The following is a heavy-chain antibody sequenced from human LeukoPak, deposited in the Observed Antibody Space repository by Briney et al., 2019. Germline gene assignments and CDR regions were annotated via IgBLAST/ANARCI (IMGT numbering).Heavy chain of an antibody. V-gene: IGHV3-74*01. Sequence: GGSLRLSCAASGFTFSSYWMHWVRQAPGKGLVWVSRINTDGSSTSYADSVKGRFTISRHNAKNTLYLQMNSLRAEDTAVYYCARVSSSSWWALDYWGQGTLVTVSS. CDR2: INTDGSST. CDR1: GFTFSSYW. J-gene: IGHJ4*02. CDR3: ARVSSSSWWALDY. D-gene: IGHD6-13*01.